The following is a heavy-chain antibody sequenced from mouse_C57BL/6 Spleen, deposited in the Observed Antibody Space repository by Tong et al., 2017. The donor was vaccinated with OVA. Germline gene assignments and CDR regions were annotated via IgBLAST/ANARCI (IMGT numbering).Heavy chain of an antibody. CDR2: ILPGSGST. V-gene: IGHV1-9*01. Sequence: VQLQESGAELMKPGASVKISCKATGYTFSSYWIEWVKQRPGHGLEWIGEILPGSGSTNYNEKFKGKATFTADTSANTDYMQLSSLTSEDSAVYYCAIYGNYGAWFAYWGQGTLVTVSA. D-gene: IGHD2-1*01. J-gene: IGHJ3*01. CDR1: GYTFSSYW. CDR3: AIYGNYGAWFAY.